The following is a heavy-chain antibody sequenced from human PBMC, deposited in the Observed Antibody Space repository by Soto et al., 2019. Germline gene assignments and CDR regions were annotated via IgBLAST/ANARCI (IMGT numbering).Heavy chain of an antibody. D-gene: IGHD6-19*01. J-gene: IGHJ5*02. CDR2: IYHSGGT. V-gene: IGHV4-59*11. Sequence: ETLSLTCTVSGDSISSHYWSWIRQPAGKGLEWIGHIYHSGGTRYNPSLRSRVTISVDTSKNQFSLKLRSVTAADTAVYYCAKNVAVAGFCLDPWGQGILVTVSS. CDR3: AKNVAVAGFCLDP. CDR1: GDSISSHY.